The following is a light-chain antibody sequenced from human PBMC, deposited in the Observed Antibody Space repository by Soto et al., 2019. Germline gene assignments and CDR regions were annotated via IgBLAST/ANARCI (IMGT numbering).Light chain of an antibody. V-gene: IGKV1-8*01. CDR1: QGISSY. CDR2: AAS. Sequence: AIRMTQSPSSFSASTGDRVTITCRASQGISSYLAWYQQKPGKAPKLLIYAASTLQSGVPSRFSGSGSGTDFTLTISCLQSEDFATYYCQQFNNYLITFGQGTRLEIK. CDR3: QQFNNYLIT. J-gene: IGKJ5*01.